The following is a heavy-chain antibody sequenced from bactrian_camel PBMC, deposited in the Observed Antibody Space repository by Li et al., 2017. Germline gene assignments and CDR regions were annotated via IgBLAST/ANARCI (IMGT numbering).Heavy chain of an antibody. J-gene: IGHJ4*01. Sequence: HVQLVESGGGSVEAGGSLRLSCVASDNTYSPYCMGWFRQPPGKEREAVASIDRFAATTYADSVNGRFTISKDNSKTTTWLQMNNLKLDDTAMYYCAAEGLVWTQNDCRASGGYCYPRRTRWDQGTQVTVS. D-gene: IGHD2*01. CDR1: DNTYSPYC. V-gene: IGHV3S53*01. CDR2: IDRFAAT. CDR3: AAEGLVWTQNDCRASGGYCYPRRTR.